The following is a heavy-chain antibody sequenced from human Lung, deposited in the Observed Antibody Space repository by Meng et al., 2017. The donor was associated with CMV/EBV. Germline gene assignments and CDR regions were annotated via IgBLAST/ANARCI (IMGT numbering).Heavy chain of an antibody. D-gene: IGHD2-2*01. V-gene: IGHV4-30-4*01. CDR2: MDYRGST. J-gene: IGHJ4*02. CDR3: ARGELLWDY. CDR1: GDSISSGEYF. Sequence: QWQLQGPGPGLMKPSHTRSLTCTVSGDSISSGEYFWSWIRQPPGKGLEWIGYMDYRGSTFYNPSLKSRVTISVDTSKNQFSLKLSSVTAADTAVYFCARGELLWDYWGQGTLVTVSS.